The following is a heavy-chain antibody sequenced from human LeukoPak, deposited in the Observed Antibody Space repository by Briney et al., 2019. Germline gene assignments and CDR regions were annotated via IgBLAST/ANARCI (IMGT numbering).Heavy chain of an antibody. Sequence: GGSLRLSCAASGFIFTNYAMSWVRQAPGRGLEWVSAISVSTDSTYYADSVKGRFTISRDNSKNTLYLQMNSLRAEDTAVYYCARVPQLVRTFYYYYMDVWGKGTTVTVSS. CDR2: ISVSTDST. CDR1: GFIFTNYA. D-gene: IGHD6-13*01. J-gene: IGHJ6*03. CDR3: ARVPQLVRTFYYYYMDV. V-gene: IGHV3-23*01.